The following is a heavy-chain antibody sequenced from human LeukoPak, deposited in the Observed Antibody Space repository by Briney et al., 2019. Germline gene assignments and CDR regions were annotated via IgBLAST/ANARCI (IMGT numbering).Heavy chain of an antibody. Sequence: GGSLRLSCAASGFTFSSYAMSWVRQAPGKGLEWVTAISGSDGSTYYADSVKGRFTISRDNSKNTLYLQMNSLRAEDTAVYYCATHYYYYDSSGYYFGYFQHWGQGTLVTVSS. CDR1: GFTFSSYA. J-gene: IGHJ1*01. CDR3: ATHYYYYDSSGYYFGYFQH. V-gene: IGHV3-23*01. D-gene: IGHD3-22*01. CDR2: ISGSDGST.